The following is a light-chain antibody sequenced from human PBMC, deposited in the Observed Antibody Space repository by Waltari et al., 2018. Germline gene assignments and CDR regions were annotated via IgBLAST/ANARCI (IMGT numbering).Light chain of an antibody. CDR1: QSVSSSY. CDR3: QYYGSYT. J-gene: IGKJ2*01. Sequence: EIVLTQSPGTLSLSPGERATLSCRSSQSVSSSYLSGYQQKPGQAPRLLMYLASSRATGIPDRFSGSGSGTDFTLTISRLEPEDFAVYYCQYYGSYTFGQGTKLAI. CDR2: LAS. V-gene: IGKV3-20*01.